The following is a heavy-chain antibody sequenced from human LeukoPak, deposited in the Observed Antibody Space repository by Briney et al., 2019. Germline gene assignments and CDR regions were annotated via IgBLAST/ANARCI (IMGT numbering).Heavy chain of an antibody. CDR3: AKELRFLEWLSNYYFDY. J-gene: IGHJ4*02. CDR1: GFTFSSYG. CDR2: ISYDGSNK. V-gene: IGHV3-30*18. Sequence: PGGSLRLSCAASGFTFSSYGMHWLRQAPGKGLEWVAVISYDGSNKYYADSVKGRFTISRDNSKNTLYLQMNSLRAEDTAVYYCAKELRFLEWLSNYYFDYWGQGTLVTVSS. D-gene: IGHD3-3*01.